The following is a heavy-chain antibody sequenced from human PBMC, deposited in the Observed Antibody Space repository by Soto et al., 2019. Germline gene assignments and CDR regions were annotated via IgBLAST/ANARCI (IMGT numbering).Heavy chain of an antibody. J-gene: IGHJ4*02. CDR2: INPNSGGT. CDR1: GYTFTGYY. CDR3: ARENSRYCSSTSCYPFDY. Sequence: ASVKVSCKASGYTFTGYYMHWVRQAPGQGLEWMGWINPNSGGTNYAQKFQGWVTMTRDTSISTAYMELSRLRSDDTAVYYCARENSRYCSSTSCYPFDYRGQGTLVTVSS. D-gene: IGHD2-2*01. V-gene: IGHV1-2*04.